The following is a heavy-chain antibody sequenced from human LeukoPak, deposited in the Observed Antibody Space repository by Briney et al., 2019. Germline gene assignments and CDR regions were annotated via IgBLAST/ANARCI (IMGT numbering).Heavy chain of an antibody. J-gene: IGHJ4*02. CDR3: ARDRYCGGDRYYFDY. CDR1: GGSISSGGYY. CDR2: IYYSGST. D-gene: IGHD2-21*02. Sequence: SETLSLTCTVSGGSISSGGYYWSWIRQHPGKGLEWIGYIYYSGSTYYNPSLKSRVTISVDTSKNQFSLKLSSVTAADTAVYYCARDRYCGGDRYYFDYWGQGTLVTVSS. V-gene: IGHV4-31*03.